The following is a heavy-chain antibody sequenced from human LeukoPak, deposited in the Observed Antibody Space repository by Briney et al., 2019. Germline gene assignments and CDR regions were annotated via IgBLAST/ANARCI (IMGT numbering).Heavy chain of an antibody. V-gene: IGHV1-69*01. Sequence: GSSVKVACKASGGTFSSYAISRVRQAPGQGLEWMGGIIPIFGTANYAQKFQGRVTITADESTSTAYMELSSLRSEDTAVYYCARDGPPGYCSGGSCYGYWGKGTLVTVSS. CDR3: ARDGPPGYCSGGSCYGY. CDR1: GGTFSSYA. CDR2: IIPIFGTA. D-gene: IGHD2-15*01. J-gene: IGHJ4*02.